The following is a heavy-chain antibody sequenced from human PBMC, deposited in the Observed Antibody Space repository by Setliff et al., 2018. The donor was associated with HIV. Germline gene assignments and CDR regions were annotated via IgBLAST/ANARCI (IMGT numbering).Heavy chain of an antibody. J-gene: IGHJ4*02. CDR2: IDPNSGGT. CDR3: ARDIIAPEGSTSDY. Sequence: ASVKVSCKASGYSFTGHYIHWVRQAPGQGLEWLGRIDPNSGGTKYAQKFQGRITMTTDTSITTAYMELTSLRSDDTAIYYCARDIIAPEGSTSDYWGQGTLVTVSS. V-gene: IGHV1-2*06. D-gene: IGHD1-20*01. CDR1: GYSFTGHY.